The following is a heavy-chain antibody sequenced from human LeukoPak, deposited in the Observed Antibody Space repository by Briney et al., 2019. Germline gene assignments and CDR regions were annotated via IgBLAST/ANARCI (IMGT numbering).Heavy chain of an antibody. V-gene: IGHV4-59*12. J-gene: IGHJ4*02. CDR1: GGSISSYY. Sequence: TSETLSLTCTVSGGSISSYYWSWIRQPPGKGLEWIGYIYYSGSTNYNPSLKSRVTISVDTSKNQFSLKLSSVTAADTAVYYCARPHTPQYYYDSSGLYYWGQGTLVTVSS. D-gene: IGHD3-22*01. CDR2: IYYSGST. CDR3: ARPHTPQYYYDSSGLYY.